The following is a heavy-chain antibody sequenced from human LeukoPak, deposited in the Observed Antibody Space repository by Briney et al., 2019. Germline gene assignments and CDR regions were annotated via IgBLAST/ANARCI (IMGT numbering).Heavy chain of an antibody. J-gene: IGHJ6*02. V-gene: IGHV4-34*01. CDR2: INHSGST. CDR1: GGSFSGYY. D-gene: IGHD6-13*01. Sequence: ASETLSLTCAVYGGSFSGYYWSWIRQPPGKGLEWIGEINHSGSTNYNPSLKSRVTISVDTSKNQFSLKLSSVTAADTAVYYCAGAWYSSSWYAGHYYYYGMDVWGQGTTVTVSS. CDR3: AGAWYSSSWYAGHYYYYGMDV.